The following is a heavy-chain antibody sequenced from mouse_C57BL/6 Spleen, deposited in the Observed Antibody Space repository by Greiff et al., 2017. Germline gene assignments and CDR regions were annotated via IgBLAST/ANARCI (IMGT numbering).Heavy chain of an antibody. CDR2: IHPSDSDT. Sequence: QVQLQQSGAELVKPGASVKVSCKASGYTFTSYWMHWVKQRPGQGLEWIGRIHPSDSDTNYNQKFKGKATLTVDTSSSTAYMQLSSLTSEDSAVYDCAILGQLRLSSYFDYWGQGTPLTVSS. D-gene: IGHD3-2*02. CDR1: GYTFTSYW. CDR3: AILGQLRLSSYFDY. V-gene: IGHV1-74*01. J-gene: IGHJ2*01.